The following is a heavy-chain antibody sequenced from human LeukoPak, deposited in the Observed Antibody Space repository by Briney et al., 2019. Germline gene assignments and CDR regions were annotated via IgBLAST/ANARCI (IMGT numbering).Heavy chain of an antibody. D-gene: IGHD3-22*01. V-gene: IGHV1-24*01. Sequence: ASVKVSCKVSGYTLTELSMHWVRQAPGKGLEWMGGFDPEDGETIYAQKFQGRVTMTEDTSTDTAYMELSSLRSEDTAVYYCATXVPYDSQYYWFDPWGQGTLVTVSS. CDR2: FDPEDGET. CDR3: ATXVPYDSQYYWFDP. CDR1: GYTLTELS. J-gene: IGHJ5*02.